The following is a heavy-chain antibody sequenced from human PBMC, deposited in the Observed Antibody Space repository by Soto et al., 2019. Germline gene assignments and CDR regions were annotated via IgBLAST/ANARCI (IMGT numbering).Heavy chain of an antibody. D-gene: IGHD3-10*01. CDR2: IRGSGEST. Sequence: GESLKISCVGSGFTFSNYAMSWVRQAPGKGLEWVSIIRGSGESTFYSDSVKGRFTISRDNSKNTLYLQMNSLRAEDTAVYYCAKHSGSGSHNYYNVDVWGQGTTVTVSS. CDR1: GFTFSNYA. CDR3: AKHSGSGSHNYYNVDV. V-gene: IGHV3-23*01. J-gene: IGHJ6*02.